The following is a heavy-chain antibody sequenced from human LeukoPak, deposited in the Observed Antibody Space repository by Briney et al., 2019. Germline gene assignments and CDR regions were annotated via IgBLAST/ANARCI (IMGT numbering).Heavy chain of an antibody. Sequence: ASVKVSCKISGHALSDLSIHWVRQAPGRGPEWMGGFDPEVGDKMHAQKFQGRVTMTEDTSTDTAYMELNSLRSEDTAVYYCATDSDPWGPAAGTIDYWGQGTLVTVSS. CDR3: ATDSDPWGPAAGTIDY. D-gene: IGHD6-13*01. J-gene: IGHJ4*02. V-gene: IGHV1-24*01. CDR1: GHALSDLS. CDR2: FDPEVGDK.